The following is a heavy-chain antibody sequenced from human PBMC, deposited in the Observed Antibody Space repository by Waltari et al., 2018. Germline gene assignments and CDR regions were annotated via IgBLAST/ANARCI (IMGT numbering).Heavy chain of an antibody. Sequence: QVMLQESGPGLVKASETLSLTCTVSGDSVISGYYHWSWFRQPPGTGLEWIGYIYYSGTTDYNPSLKSRVTISVDTSKNQFSLKLSSVTAADTAVYYCAREKWGYYYDSSGNYFDRWGQGTLVTVSS. CDR3: AREKWGYYYDSSGNYFDR. CDR1: GDSVISGYYH. D-gene: IGHD3-22*01. V-gene: IGHV4-61*01. J-gene: IGHJ4*02. CDR2: IYYSGTT.